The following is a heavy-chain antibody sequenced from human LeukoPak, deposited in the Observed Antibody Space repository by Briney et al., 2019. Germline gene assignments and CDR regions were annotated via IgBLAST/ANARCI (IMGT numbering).Heavy chain of an antibody. CDR3: ARGNRGDPAY. D-gene: IGHD4-17*01. V-gene: IGHV1-2*02. CDR2: INPDSGGT. CDR1: GYTFTTFY. Sequence: ASVNVSCKASGYTFTTFYVHWVRQAPGQGLEWMGWINPDSGGTKYAQKFQGRVTMTRDTSIGTAYMELSSLRSDDTAVYYCARGNRGDPAYWGQGTPVTVSS. J-gene: IGHJ4*02.